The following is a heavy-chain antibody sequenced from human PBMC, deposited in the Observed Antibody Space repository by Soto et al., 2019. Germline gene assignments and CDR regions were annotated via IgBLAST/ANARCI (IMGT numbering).Heavy chain of an antibody. V-gene: IGHV1-58*01. CDR3: AAERIAAAGANYYYYMDV. D-gene: IGHD6-13*01. CDR1: GFTFTSSA. J-gene: IGHJ6*03. CDR2: IVVGSGNT. Sequence: ASVKVSCKASGFTFTSSAVQWVRQARGQRLEWIGLIVVGSGNTNYAQKFQERVTITRDMSTSTAYMELSSLRSEDTAVYYCAAERIAAAGANYYYYMDVWGKGTPVTVSS.